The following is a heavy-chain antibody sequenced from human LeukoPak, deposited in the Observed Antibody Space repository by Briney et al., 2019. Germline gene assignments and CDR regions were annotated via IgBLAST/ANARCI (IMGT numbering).Heavy chain of an antibody. CDR2: IYYSGST. CDR3: ARRGELTEYYYYGMDV. V-gene: IGHV4-39*01. Sequence: SETLSLTCTVSGGSISSSSYYWGWIRQPPGKGLEWTGSIYYSGSTYYNPSLKSRVTISVDTSKNQFSLKLSSVTAADTAVYYCARRGELTEYYYYGMDVRGQGTTVTVSS. CDR1: GGSISSSSYY. D-gene: IGHD3-9*01. J-gene: IGHJ6*02.